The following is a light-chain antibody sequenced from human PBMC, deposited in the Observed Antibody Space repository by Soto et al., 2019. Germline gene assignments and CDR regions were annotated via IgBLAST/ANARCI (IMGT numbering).Light chain of an antibody. CDR2: DAS. Sequence: DIQMTQSPSTLSASVGDRVTITCRASQNIGNWLAWYQQKPGKTPDLLIYDASSLESGVPLRFSGSGSGTDFTLTISSLQTDDSATYDCQQYNDDPWTFGQGTKVEIK. CDR1: QNIGNW. J-gene: IGKJ1*01. V-gene: IGKV1-5*01. CDR3: QQYNDDPWT.